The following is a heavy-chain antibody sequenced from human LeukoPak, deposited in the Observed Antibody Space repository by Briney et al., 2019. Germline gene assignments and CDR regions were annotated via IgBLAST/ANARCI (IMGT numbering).Heavy chain of an antibody. J-gene: IGHJ4*02. Sequence: GGSLRLSCAASGFTFSTYWMSWVRQAPGKGLEWVSVIYSGGSTYYADSVKGRFTISRDNSKNTLYLQMNSLRAEDTAVYYCARDYGGYYFDYWGQGTLVTVSS. V-gene: IGHV3-53*01. D-gene: IGHD4-23*01. CDR2: IYSGGST. CDR1: GFTFSTYW. CDR3: ARDYGGYYFDY.